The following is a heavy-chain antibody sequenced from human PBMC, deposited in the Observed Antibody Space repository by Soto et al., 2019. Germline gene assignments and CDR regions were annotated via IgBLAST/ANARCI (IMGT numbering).Heavy chain of an antibody. D-gene: IGHD2-21*01. CDR1: GFTFSRYS. J-gene: IGHJ4*02. V-gene: IGHV3-48*01. CDR2: INDDSDSI. CDR3: ARDIVANLWVDSFEY. Sequence: GGSLRLSCAASGFTFSRYSMTWVRQAPGKGLEWVSYINDDSDSIYYADSVKGRFTISRDNGKNALYLQMASLRAEDTAVYYCARDIVANLWVDSFEYWGQGVLVTVSS.